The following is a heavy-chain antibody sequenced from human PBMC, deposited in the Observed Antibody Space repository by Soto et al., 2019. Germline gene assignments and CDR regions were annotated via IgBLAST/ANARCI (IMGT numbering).Heavy chain of an antibody. Sequence: EVQLVESGGGLVQPGGSLRLSCAASGFTFSSYDMHWVRQATGKGLEWVSAIGTAGDTYYPGSVKGRFTISRENAKNSLYLQMNSLRAEDTAVYYCARVEYSGSSGAFDIWGQGTMVTVSS. CDR3: ARVEYSGSSGAFDI. D-gene: IGHD6-6*01. J-gene: IGHJ3*02. CDR1: GFTFSSYD. CDR2: IGTAGDT. V-gene: IGHV3-13*01.